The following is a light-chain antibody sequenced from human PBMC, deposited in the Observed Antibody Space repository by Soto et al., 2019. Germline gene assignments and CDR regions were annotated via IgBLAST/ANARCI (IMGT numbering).Light chain of an antibody. Sequence: QSVLTQPPSLSGAPGQRITISCTGTSSNLGAAFAVQWYQQLPGAAPKLLLYYNNNRPSGVPDRFSGSKSGTSAFLAITGLQADAEADYYCHSYESSLSGHVVFGGGTKLTVL. V-gene: IGLV1-40*01. CDR1: SSNLGAAFA. CDR3: HSYESSLSGHVV. CDR2: YNN. J-gene: IGLJ2*01.